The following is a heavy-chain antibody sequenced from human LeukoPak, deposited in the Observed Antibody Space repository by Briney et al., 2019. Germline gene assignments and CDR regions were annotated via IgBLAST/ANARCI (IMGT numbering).Heavy chain of an antibody. CDR1: GFTFSSYW. V-gene: IGHV3-7*03. D-gene: IGHD3-22*01. CDR2: IKQDGSEK. J-gene: IGHJ4*02. Sequence: PGGSLRLSCAASGFTFSSYWMSWVRRAPGKGLEWVANIKQDGSEKYYVDSVKGRFTISRDNSKNTLYLQMNSLRAEDTAVYYCAKGSNYYDSSGYSPDYWGQGTLVTVSS. CDR3: AKGSNYYDSSGYSPDY.